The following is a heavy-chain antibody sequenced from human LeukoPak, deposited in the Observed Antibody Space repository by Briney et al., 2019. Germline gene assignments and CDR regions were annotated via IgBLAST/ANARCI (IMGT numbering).Heavy chain of an antibody. V-gene: IGHV4-59*01. D-gene: IGHD3-10*01. J-gene: IGHJ6*03. Sequence: PSETLSLTCNVSGGSLSSYYWSWIRQPPGKGLEWIGYIYYSGSTNYNPSLKSRVTISVDTSKNQFSLKVPSVTAADTAVYYCARMGPPLRGVRYYYYMDVWGKGTTVTVSS. CDR1: GGSLSSYY. CDR3: ARMGPPLRGVRYYYYMDV. CDR2: IYYSGST.